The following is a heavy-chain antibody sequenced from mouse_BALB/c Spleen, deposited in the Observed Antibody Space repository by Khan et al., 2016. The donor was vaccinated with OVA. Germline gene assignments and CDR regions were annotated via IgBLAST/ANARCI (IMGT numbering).Heavy chain of an antibody. CDR1: GYTFINYW. V-gene: IGHV1-7*01. CDR3: ARSGLRMDFDY. D-gene: IGHD1-3*01. J-gene: IGHJ2*01. CDR2: INPSTGYT. Sequence: QVQLKESGAELAKPGASVKMSCKASGYTFINYWILWVKQRPGQGLEWIGYINPSTGYTEYNQNFKDKATLTADKSSSTAYMQLSSLTSEDSAVYYCARSGLRMDFDYWSQGTTLTVSS.